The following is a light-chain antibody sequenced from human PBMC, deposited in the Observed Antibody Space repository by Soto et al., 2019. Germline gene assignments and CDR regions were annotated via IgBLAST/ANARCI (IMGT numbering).Light chain of an antibody. CDR3: QKNNNAPRT. CDR1: QGISNY. J-gene: IGKJ1*01. V-gene: IGKV1-27*01. CDR2: AAS. Sequence: DIQMTQSPSSLSASVGDTVTITCRASQGISNYLAWYQQKPGQVPNLLIYAASTLQSGVPSRFRGSGFGKDFTPTISSLRPEDVATFYGQKNNNAPRTFGQGTKGKI.